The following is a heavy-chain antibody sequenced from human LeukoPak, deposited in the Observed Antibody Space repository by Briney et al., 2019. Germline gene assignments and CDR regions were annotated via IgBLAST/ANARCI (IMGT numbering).Heavy chain of an antibody. J-gene: IGHJ4*02. CDR2: IKQDGSEK. Sequence: PGGSLRLSCAASGFTFSSYWMSWVRQAPGKGLEWVANIKQDGSEKYYVDSVKGRFTISRDNAKNSLYLQMNSLRAEDTAVYYCASLSMATPTGDDYWGQGTLVTVSS. CDR1: GFTFSSYW. D-gene: IGHD5-24*01. V-gene: IGHV3-7*01. CDR3: ASLSMATPTGDDY.